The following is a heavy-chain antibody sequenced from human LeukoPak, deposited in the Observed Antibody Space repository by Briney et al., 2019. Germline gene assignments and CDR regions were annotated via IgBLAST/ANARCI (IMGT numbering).Heavy chain of an antibody. J-gene: IGHJ4*02. CDR1: GLTFSSYG. Sequence: GGSLRLPCAASGLTFSSYGMHWVRQAPGKGLEWVAVISYDGSNKYYADSVKGRFTISRDNSKNTLYLQMNSLRAEDTAVYYCAKEAYFDYWGQGTLVTVSS. CDR3: AKEAYFDY. V-gene: IGHV3-30*18. CDR2: ISYDGSNK.